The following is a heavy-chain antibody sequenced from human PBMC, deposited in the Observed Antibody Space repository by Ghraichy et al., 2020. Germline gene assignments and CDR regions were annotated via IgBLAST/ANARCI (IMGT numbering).Heavy chain of an antibody. V-gene: IGHV3-74*01. D-gene: IGHD4-23*01. CDR3: ARDIGMTTVVTPDY. Sequence: GESLNISCAASGFTFSSYWMHWVRQAPGKGLVWVSRINGDGSSTSYADYVKGRFTISRDNAKNTLYLQMNSLRAEDTAVYYCARDIGMTTVVTPDYWGQGTLVTVSS. CDR1: GFTFSSYW. J-gene: IGHJ4*02. CDR2: INGDGSST.